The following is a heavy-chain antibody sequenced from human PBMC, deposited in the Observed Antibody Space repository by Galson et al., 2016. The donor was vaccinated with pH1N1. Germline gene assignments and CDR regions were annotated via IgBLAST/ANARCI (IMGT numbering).Heavy chain of an antibody. J-gene: IGHJ4*02. Sequence: SVKVSCKASGGTFTYYAISWVRQAPGQGLEWMGIIDPSAGTTTYSQKFQGRISLTRDTSTNSVHMELSTLRPDDTAVYYCARRYYFDYWGQGTLITVSS. CDR3: ARRYYFDY. CDR1: GGTFTYYA. CDR2: IDPSAGTT. V-gene: IGHV1-46*01.